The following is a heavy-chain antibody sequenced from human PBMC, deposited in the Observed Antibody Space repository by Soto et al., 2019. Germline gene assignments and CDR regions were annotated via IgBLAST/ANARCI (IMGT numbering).Heavy chain of an antibody. CDR1: GFMFSAYA. D-gene: IGHD6-19*01. Sequence: PGGSLRLSCVASGFMFSAYAMRWVRQAPGKGLEWVAAISYDETNKYYADSIKGRCIISRDNSANTLFLQVHSLRREETAMSYCWTDPSPNTSGWHGIDFWGHGTLVTVSS. CDR2: ISYDETNK. J-gene: IGHJ4*01. CDR3: WTDPSPNTSGWHGIDF. V-gene: IGHV3-30*04.